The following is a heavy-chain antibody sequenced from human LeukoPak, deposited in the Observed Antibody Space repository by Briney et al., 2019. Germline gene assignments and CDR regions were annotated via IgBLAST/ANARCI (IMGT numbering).Heavy chain of an antibody. V-gene: IGHV3-21*01. D-gene: IGHD4-17*01. CDR2: ISSSSSYI. CDR1: GFTFSSYS. J-gene: IGHJ4*02. CDR3: ARGTVTTKEFDY. Sequence: PGGSLRLSCAASGFTFSSYSMNWVRQAPGKGLEWVSSISSSSSYIYYADSVKGRFTISRDNAKSSLYLQMNSLRAEDTAVYYCARGTVTTKEFDYWGQGTLVTVSS.